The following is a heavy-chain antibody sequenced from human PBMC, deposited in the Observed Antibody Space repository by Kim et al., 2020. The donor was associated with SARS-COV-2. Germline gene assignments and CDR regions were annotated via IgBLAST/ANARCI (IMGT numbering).Heavy chain of an antibody. D-gene: IGHD6-19*01. V-gene: IGHV4-31*02. CDR3: AAYSSGWYSADY. J-gene: IGHJ4*02. Sequence: YSNPSLKSRVTISVDTSKNQFSLKLSSVTAADTAMYDCAAYSSGWYSADYWGQGTLVTVSS.